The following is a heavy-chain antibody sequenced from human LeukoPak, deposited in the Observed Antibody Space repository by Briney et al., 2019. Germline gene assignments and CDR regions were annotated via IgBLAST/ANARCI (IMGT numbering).Heavy chain of an antibody. J-gene: IGHJ3*02. CDR1: GFTFSSYA. CDR3: AKLALISAAAGVRQGAFDI. CDR2: ISGSGGST. V-gene: IGHV3-23*01. D-gene: IGHD6-13*01. Sequence: GGSLRLSCAASGFTFSSYAMSWVRQAPGKGLEWVSAISGSGGSTYYADSVKGRFTISRDNSKNTLYLQMNSLRAEDTAVYYCAKLALISAAAGVRQGAFDIWGHETRVIVSS.